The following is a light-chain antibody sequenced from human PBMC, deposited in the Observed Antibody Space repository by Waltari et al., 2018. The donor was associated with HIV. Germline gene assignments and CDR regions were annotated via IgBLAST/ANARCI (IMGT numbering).Light chain of an antibody. V-gene: IGLV1-47*01. J-gene: IGLJ3*02. Sequence: SVLTPPPSASGTPGPRVTISCSGSSSNIGSTYVYWYQQFPGTTPNLLLYRNNQRPFGVPDRFSGSKSGTSASLAISGLRSEDEADYYCAAWDVSLSGNWVFGGGTKLTVL. CDR3: AAWDVSLSGNWV. CDR1: SSNIGSTY. CDR2: RNN.